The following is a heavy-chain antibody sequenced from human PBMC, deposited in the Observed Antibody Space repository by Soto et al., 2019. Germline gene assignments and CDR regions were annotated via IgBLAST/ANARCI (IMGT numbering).Heavy chain of an antibody. CDR1: GGSISNYC. D-gene: IGHD6-13*01. CDR2: MCYSGST. CDR3: ARGINAEAPGTLAY. Sequence: SETLSLTCSVSGGSISNYCWNWIRQPPGKGPEWIGYMCYSGSTNYNPSLKSRVSISVDTSKSQFSLRLSSVTAADTAMYYCARGINAEAPGTLAYWGQGTLVTVSS. V-gene: IGHV4-59*01. J-gene: IGHJ4*02.